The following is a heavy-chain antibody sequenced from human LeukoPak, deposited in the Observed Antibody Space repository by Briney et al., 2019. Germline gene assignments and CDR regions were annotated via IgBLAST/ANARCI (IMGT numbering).Heavy chain of an antibody. Sequence: PGGSLRLSCAASGFTFSSSDMHWVRQAPGKGLEWVAVISYDGSNKYYVDSVKGRFTISRDNSKNTLYLQMNSLRAEDTAVYYCARDYEYSYGIAASDIWGQGTMVTVSS. CDR2: ISYDGSNK. CDR1: GFTFSSSD. V-gene: IGHV3-30*03. J-gene: IGHJ3*02. CDR3: ARDYEYSYGIAASDI. D-gene: IGHD5-18*01.